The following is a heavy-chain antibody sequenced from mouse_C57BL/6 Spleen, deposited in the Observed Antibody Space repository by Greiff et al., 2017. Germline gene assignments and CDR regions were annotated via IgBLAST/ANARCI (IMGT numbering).Heavy chain of an antibody. D-gene: IGHD1-1*01. CDR1: GYTFTDYY. CDR3: ARDYYGSSLFAMDY. Sequence: VQLVESGAELVRPGASVKLSCKASGYTFTDYYINWVKQRPGQGLEWIARIYPGSGNTYYNEKFKGKATLTAEKSSSTAYMQLSSLTSEDSAVYFCARDYYGSSLFAMDYWGQGTSVTVSS. CDR2: IYPGSGNT. J-gene: IGHJ4*01. V-gene: IGHV1-76*01.